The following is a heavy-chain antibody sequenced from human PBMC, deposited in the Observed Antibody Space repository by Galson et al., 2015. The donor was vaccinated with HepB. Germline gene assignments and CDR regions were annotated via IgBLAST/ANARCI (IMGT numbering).Heavy chain of an antibody. CDR2: IRSKAYGGTT. Sequence: SLRLSCAASGFTFGDYAMSWFRQAPGKGLEWVGFIRSKAYGGTTEYAASVKGRFTISRDDSKSIAYLQMNSLKTEDTAVCYCTRGYYYDSSGYYYVGYFQHWGQGTLVTVSS. V-gene: IGHV3-49*03. D-gene: IGHD3-22*01. CDR1: GFTFGDYA. J-gene: IGHJ1*01. CDR3: TRGYYYDSSGYYYVGYFQH.